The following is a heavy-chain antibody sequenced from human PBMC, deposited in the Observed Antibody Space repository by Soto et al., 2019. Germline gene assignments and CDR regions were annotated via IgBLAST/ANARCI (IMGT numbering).Heavy chain of an antibody. Sequence: ESLSLTCTVSGGSISSGDYYWRWIRQPPGKGLEWIGYIYYSGSTNYNPSLKSRVTISVDTSKNQFSLKLSSVTAADTAVYYCARRIDFDWLLAFDPWGQGTLVTVPQ. CDR2: IYYSGST. CDR3: ARRIDFDWLLAFDP. J-gene: IGHJ5*02. V-gene: IGHV4-61*08. D-gene: IGHD3-9*01. CDR1: GGSISSGDYY.